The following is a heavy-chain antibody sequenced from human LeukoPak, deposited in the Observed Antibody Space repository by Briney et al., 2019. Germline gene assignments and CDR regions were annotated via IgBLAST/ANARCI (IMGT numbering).Heavy chain of an antibody. CDR3: ARVVDNCSGGSCYSALFDY. CDR2: ISPKSGGT. CDR1: GYTFTDYY. J-gene: IGHJ4*02. D-gene: IGHD2-15*01. Sequence: ASVKVSCKASGYTFTDYYIHWVRQAPGQGLEWMGWISPKSGGTIYAQKFQGRVTMTRDTSITTVYMDLSSLRSEDTAVYYCARVVDNCSGGSCYSALFDYWGQGTLVTVSS. V-gene: IGHV1-2*02.